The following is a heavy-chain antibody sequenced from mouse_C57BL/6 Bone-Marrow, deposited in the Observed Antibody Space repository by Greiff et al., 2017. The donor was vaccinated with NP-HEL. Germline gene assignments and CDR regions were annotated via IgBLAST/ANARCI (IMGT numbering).Heavy chain of an antibody. D-gene: IGHD1-1*01. CDR2: IYPGSGST. V-gene: IGHV1-55*01. CDR3: ARCDCYGGSYWFAY. J-gene: IGHJ3*01. Sequence: QVQLQQPGAELVKPGASVKMSCKASGYTFTSYWITWVKQRPGQGLEWIGDIYPGSGSTNYTEKFKSKATLTVDKSSNTAYMQLSSLTSEDSAVYDVARCDCYGGSYWFAYWGQGTLVTVSA. CDR1: GYTFTSYW.